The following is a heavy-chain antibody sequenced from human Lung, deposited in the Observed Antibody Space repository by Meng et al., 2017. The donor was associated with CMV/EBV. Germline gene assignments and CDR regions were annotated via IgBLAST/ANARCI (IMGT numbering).Heavy chain of an antibody. Sequence: ASXXVSXKASGYTFTGYYLHWRRQAPGQGLEWRGWINPNSGGTTYARKFQGRVTMTRDTSINTAEMELSGLTSDDTAVYYCARVYKTARYYDPWGQGTLVTVSS. CDR2: INPNSGGT. V-gene: IGHV1-2*02. J-gene: IGHJ5*02. D-gene: IGHD3-10*01. CDR1: GYTFTGYY. CDR3: ARVYKTARYYDP.